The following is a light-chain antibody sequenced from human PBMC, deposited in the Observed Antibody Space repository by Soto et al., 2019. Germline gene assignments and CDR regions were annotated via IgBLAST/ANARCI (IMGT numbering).Light chain of an antibody. Sequence: DIVLTQSPGTLSFSPGERATLSCMASETVSSNYLAWYQQKHGQAPRILIYSASTRATGIPDRFSGSGSGADFTLTISRLEPEDFEVYYCQQRSNWLITFGQGTRLEIK. CDR2: SAS. V-gene: IGKV3D-20*02. CDR3: QQRSNWLIT. CDR1: ETVSSNY. J-gene: IGKJ5*01.